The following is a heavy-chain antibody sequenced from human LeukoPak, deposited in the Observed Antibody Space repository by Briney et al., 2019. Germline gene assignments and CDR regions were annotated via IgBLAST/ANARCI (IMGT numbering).Heavy chain of an antibody. V-gene: IGHV1-18*01. J-gene: IGHJ4*02. CDR2: ITAYNGNT. CDR3: ARDWGRYSSSWFRDLSNS. D-gene: IGHD6-13*01. Sequence: ASVKVSCKTSLYTSTSYGISWGRQAPVQGREWMGWITAYNGNTNYAQKLQGGVTMTTDTSAQPAYIEPRRLRSDDTAMNECARDWGRYSSSWFRDLSNSWGQGTLVTVSS. CDR1: LYTSTSYG.